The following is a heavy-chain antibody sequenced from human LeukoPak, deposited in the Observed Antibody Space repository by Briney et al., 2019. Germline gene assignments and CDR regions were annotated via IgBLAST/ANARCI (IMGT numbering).Heavy chain of an antibody. CDR3: AKDIIKQWLAPGPFDY. Sequence: GGSLRLSCAASGFTFSSYWMTWVRQAPGKGLEWVSGISWNSGSIGYADSVKGRFTISRDNAKSSLYLQMNSLRAEDTALYYCAKDIIKQWLAPGPFDYWGQGTLVTVSS. D-gene: IGHD6-19*01. V-gene: IGHV3-9*01. J-gene: IGHJ4*02. CDR2: ISWNSGSI. CDR1: GFTFSSYW.